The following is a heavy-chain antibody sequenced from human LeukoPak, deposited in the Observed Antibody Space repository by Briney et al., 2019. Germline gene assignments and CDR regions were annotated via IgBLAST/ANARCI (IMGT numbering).Heavy chain of an antibody. J-gene: IGHJ4*02. V-gene: IGHV3-20*04. CDR1: GVTFDDYG. CDR2: INWNGGST. Sequence: PGGSLRLSCAASGVTFDDYGMSWVRQAPGKGQEWVSGINWNGGSTGYADSVKGRFTISRDNAKNSLYLQMNSLRAEDTALYYCAREGGRFLRNDYWGQGTLVTVSS. CDR3: AREGGRFLRNDY. D-gene: IGHD1-26*01.